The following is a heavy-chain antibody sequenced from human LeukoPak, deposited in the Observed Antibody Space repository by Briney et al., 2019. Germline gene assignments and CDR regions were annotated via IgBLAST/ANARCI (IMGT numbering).Heavy chain of an antibody. CDR3: AKGPLLWFGEFPSAEYFQH. Sequence: PGGSLRLSCAASGFTFSSYAMSWVRQAPGKGLEWVSAISGSGGSTYYADSVKGRFTISRDNSKNTLYLQMNSLRAEDTAVYYCAKGPLLWFGEFPSAEYFQHWGQGTLVTVSS. J-gene: IGHJ1*01. V-gene: IGHV3-23*01. CDR2: ISGSGGST. CDR1: GFTFSSYA. D-gene: IGHD3-10*01.